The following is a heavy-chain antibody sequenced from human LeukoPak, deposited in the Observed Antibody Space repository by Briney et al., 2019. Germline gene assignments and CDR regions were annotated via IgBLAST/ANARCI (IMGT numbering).Heavy chain of an antibody. D-gene: IGHD4-11*01. CDR1: GFTFGGSA. V-gene: IGHV3-73*01. CDR2: IRSKANSYAT. J-gene: IGHJ5*02. CDR3: TSNPSYYTVTPKNNNWFDP. Sequence: GGSLKLSCAASGFTFGGSAMHWVRQASGKGLEWVGRIRSKANSYATAYAASVKGRFTISRDDSKNTAYLQMNSLKTEDTAVYYCTSNPSYYTVTPKNNNWFDPWGQGTLVTVSS.